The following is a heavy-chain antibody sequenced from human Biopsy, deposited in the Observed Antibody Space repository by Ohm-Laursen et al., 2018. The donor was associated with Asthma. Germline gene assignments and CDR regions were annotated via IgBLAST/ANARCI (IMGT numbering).Heavy chain of an antibody. J-gene: IGHJ4*02. CDR2: ISYDGSSI. Sequence: SLRLSCAASRFTYEMHWARQAPGKGLEWVAVISYDGSSIYYTDSVKGRFTISRDNSKNTLSLQMNSLTAEDTAVYYCAREGVAGTHIEDWGQGTLVTVSS. CDR1: RFTYE. CDR3: AREGVAGTHIED. D-gene: IGHD6-19*01. V-gene: IGHV3-30-3*01.